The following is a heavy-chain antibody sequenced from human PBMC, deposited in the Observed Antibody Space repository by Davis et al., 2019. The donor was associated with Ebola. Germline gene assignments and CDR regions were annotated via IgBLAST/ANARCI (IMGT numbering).Heavy chain of an antibody. J-gene: IGHJ5*02. D-gene: IGHD1-20*01. CDR2: TYYSSKWYN. V-gene: IGHV6-1*01. Sequence: PSETLSLTCAISGDSVSSGGWNWIRQSPSRGLEWLGRTYYSSKWYNDYAVSVKSRIIINPDTSKNQFSLQLNSVTPEDTAVYYCARYTWNDRRFDPWGQGTLVTVSS. CDR1: GDSVSSGG. CDR3: ARYTWNDRRFDP.